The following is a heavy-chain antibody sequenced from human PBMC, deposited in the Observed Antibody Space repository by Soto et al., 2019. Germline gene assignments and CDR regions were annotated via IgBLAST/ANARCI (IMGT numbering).Heavy chain of an antibody. CDR3: AKPNKTEVVAPGSLHS. J-gene: IGHJ3*01. Sequence: ASVKISCKASGYTFTIYAMHWVRQAPGQRLEWMGWINAGNGNTKYSQKFQGRVTITRDTSASTAYMELSSLRSEDTAVYYCAKPNKTEVVAPGSLHSWGKGKMISVSP. D-gene: IGHD3-22*01. V-gene: IGHV1-3*01. CDR1: GYTFTIYA. CDR2: INAGNGNT.